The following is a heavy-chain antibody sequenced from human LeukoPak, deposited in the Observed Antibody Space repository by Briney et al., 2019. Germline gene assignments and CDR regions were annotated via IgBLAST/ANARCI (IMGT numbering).Heavy chain of an antibody. CDR1: GGSFSGYY. CDR2: INHSGST. CDR3: ARAIAAADT. V-gene: IGHV4-34*01. D-gene: IGHD6-13*01. J-gene: IGHJ4*02. Sequence: SETLSLTCAVYGGSFSGYYWSWIRHPPGKGLEWIGEINHSGSTNYNPSLKSRVTISVDTSKNQFSLKLSSVTAADTAVYYCARAIAAADTWGQGTLVTVSS.